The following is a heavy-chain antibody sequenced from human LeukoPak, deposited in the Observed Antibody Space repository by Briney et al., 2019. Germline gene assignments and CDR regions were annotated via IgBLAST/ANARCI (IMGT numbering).Heavy chain of an antibody. V-gene: IGHV1-18*01. CDR2: ISANSGNT. J-gene: IGHJ4*02. Sequence: GAPVKVSCKASGYTFTSYGISWVRQAPGQGLEWMGWISANSGNTNYAKNLQGRVTMTTDTSTSTAYMELRSLTSDDTALYYCARDIDWTFEYWGQGTLVTVSS. CDR1: GYTFTSYG. D-gene: IGHD1-1*01. CDR3: ARDIDWTFEY.